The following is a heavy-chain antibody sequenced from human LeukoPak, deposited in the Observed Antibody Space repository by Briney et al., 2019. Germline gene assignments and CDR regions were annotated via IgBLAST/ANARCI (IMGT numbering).Heavy chain of an antibody. D-gene: IGHD3-3*01. V-gene: IGHV3-23*01. J-gene: IGHJ5*02. CDR1: GFTFSDYG. Sequence: GGTLRLSCAASGFTFSDYGMNWVRQPTGKGLEWVSHISGSGTRTYFADSVKGRFTISRDNSKNTLYLQMNSLRTDDTAVYYCGKEQSSYYIHAFDPWGQGTLVTVSS. CDR2: ISGSGTRT. CDR3: GKEQSSYYIHAFDP.